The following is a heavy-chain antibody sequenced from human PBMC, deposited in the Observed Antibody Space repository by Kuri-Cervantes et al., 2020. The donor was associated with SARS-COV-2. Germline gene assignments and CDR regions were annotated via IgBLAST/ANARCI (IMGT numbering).Heavy chain of an antibody. Sequence: SETLSLTCAVYGGSFCGYYWSWIRQPPGKWLEWIGEINHSGSTNYNPSLKSRVTISVDTSKNQFSLKLSSVTAADTAVYYCARGYFSNAEWFSDFDYWGQGTLVTVSS. CDR1: GGSFCGYY. CDR2: INHSGST. V-gene: IGHV4-34*01. CDR3: ARGYFSNAEWFSDFDY. J-gene: IGHJ4*02. D-gene: IGHD3-3*01.